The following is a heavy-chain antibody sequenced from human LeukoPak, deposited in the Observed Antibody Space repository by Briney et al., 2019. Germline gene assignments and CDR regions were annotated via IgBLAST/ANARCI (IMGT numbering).Heavy chain of an antibody. J-gene: IGHJ3*02. Sequence: ASVKVSCKASGYTFTSYYMHWVRQAPGQGLEWMGIINPSGGSTSYAQKLQGRVTMTTDTSTSTAYMELRSLRSDDTAVYYCARDAKAVVRPDRAFDIWGQGTMVTVSS. D-gene: IGHD4-23*01. CDR3: ARDAKAVVRPDRAFDI. CDR1: GYTFTSYY. V-gene: IGHV1-46*01. CDR2: INPSGGST.